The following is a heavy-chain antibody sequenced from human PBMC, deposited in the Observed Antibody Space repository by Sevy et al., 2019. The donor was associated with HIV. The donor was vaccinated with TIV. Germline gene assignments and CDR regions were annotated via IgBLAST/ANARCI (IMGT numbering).Heavy chain of an antibody. V-gene: IGHV4-34*01. J-gene: IGHJ6*02. Sequence: SETLSLTCAVYGGSVSGYYWSWIRQPPGKGLEWIGEINHSGSTNYNPSLKSRVTISVDTSKNQFSLKLSSVTAADTAVYYCASVLRYFDWLLPYYYGMDVWGQGTTVTVSS. D-gene: IGHD3-9*01. CDR2: INHSGST. CDR3: ASVLRYFDWLLPYYYGMDV. CDR1: GGSVSGYY.